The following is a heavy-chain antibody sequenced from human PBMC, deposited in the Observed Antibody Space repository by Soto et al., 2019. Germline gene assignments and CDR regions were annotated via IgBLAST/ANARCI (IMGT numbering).Heavy chain of an antibody. CDR3: ARGGYYDSSGARNYQYYGMDV. CDR2: ISAYNGNT. Sequence: EASVKVSCKASGYTFTSYGISWVRQAPGQGLEWMGWISAYNGNTNYAQKLQGRVTMTTDTSTSTAYMELRSLRSDDTAVYYCARGGYYDSSGARNYQYYGMDVWGQGTTVTVSS. V-gene: IGHV1-18*01. J-gene: IGHJ6*02. D-gene: IGHD3-22*01. CDR1: GYTFTSYG.